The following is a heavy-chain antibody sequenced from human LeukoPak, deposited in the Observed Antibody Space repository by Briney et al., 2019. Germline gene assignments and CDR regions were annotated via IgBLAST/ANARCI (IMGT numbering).Heavy chain of an antibody. Sequence: ASVKVSCKASGYTFTSYYMHWVRQAPGQGLEWMGIINPSGGSTSYAQKFQGRVTMTRDMSTSTVYMELSSLRSEDTAVYYCARRHHQGDAFDIWGQGTMVTVSS. V-gene: IGHV1-46*01. CDR1: GYTFTSYY. CDR3: ARRHHQGDAFDI. CDR2: INPSGGST. J-gene: IGHJ3*02.